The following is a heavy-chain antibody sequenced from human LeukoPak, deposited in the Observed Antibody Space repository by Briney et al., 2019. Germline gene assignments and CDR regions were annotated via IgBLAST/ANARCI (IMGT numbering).Heavy chain of an antibody. CDR2: IYNSVRT. Sequence: KSSETLSLTCIVSGGSVSSGSYYRSWIRQPPGKGLEWIGYIYNSVRTNYNPSLKSRVTISVDTSKNQLSLRLSSVTAADTAVYFCVRDLVATIDHYYYGMDVWGQGTTVTVSS. V-gene: IGHV4-61*01. D-gene: IGHD5-12*01. J-gene: IGHJ6*02. CDR1: GGSVSSGSYY. CDR3: VRDLVATIDHYYYGMDV.